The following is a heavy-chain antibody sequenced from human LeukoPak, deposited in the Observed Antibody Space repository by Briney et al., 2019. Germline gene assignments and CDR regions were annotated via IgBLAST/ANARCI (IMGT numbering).Heavy chain of an antibody. V-gene: IGHV7-4-1*02. CDR1: GYTFTSYA. Sequence: ASVKVSCEASGYTFTSYAMNWVRQAPGQGLEWMGWINTNTGNPTYAQGFTGRFVFSLDTSVSTAYLQISSLKAEDTAVYYCARDSTYYYGSGSYSGADYWGQGTLVTVSS. CDR2: INTNTGNP. CDR3: ARDSTYYYGSGSYSGADY. D-gene: IGHD3-10*01. J-gene: IGHJ4*02.